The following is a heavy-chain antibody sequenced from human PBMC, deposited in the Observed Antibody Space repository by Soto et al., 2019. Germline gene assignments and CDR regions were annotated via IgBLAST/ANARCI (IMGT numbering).Heavy chain of an antibody. CDR3: ARDIASPGGDYFDS. J-gene: IGHJ4*02. V-gene: IGHV3-21*06. CDR2: ISTGGAYM. D-gene: IGHD2-21*01. CDR1: GFTFRNYN. Sequence: EVQLVESGGGQGKAGGSLRLFCTASGFTFRNYNMNWVRHAPGKGLEWVSSISTGGAYMFYSDSVKGRFTIFRDNAQNSLFLQIDSPRAEDTAVYYCARDIASPGGDYFDSWGQGTLVTVSS.